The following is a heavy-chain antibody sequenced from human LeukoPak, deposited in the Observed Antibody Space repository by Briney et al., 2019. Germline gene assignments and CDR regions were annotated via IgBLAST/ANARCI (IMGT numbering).Heavy chain of an antibody. D-gene: IGHD3-22*01. CDR1: GSTFSSYA. CDR2: ISGSGGST. Sequence: GGSLRLSCAASGSTFSSYAMSWVRQAPGKGLEWVSAISGSGGSTYYADSVKGRFTISRDNSKNTLYLQMNSLRAEDTAVYYCANNRLVVVITYYFDYWGQGTLVTVSS. J-gene: IGHJ4*02. CDR3: ANNRLVVVITYYFDY. V-gene: IGHV3-23*01.